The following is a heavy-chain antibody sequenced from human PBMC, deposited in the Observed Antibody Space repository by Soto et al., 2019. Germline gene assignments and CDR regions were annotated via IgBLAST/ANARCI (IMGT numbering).Heavy chain of an antibody. Sequence: TSETLSLTCSVSGASISNLDYFWALILQPPGQALEYIGYIYKSATTYYNPSFESRVAISFDTSKSQFSLNVTSVTAADTAVYFCARGRYCLTGRCFPNWFDSWGQGALVTVSS. D-gene: IGHD7-27*01. CDR1: GASISNLDYF. J-gene: IGHJ5*01. CDR2: IYKSATT. CDR3: ARGRYCLTGRCFPNWFDS. V-gene: IGHV4-30-4*01.